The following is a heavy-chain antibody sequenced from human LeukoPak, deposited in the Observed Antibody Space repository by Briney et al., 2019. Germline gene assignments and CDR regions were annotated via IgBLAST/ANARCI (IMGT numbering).Heavy chain of an antibody. Sequence: GGSLRLSCAASGFTFSDHNMDWVRQAPGKGLEWVGRIGNKANSYTTEYAASVKGSFTISRDDSKNSLYLQMNSLKCEDTAVYYCAREWDSGSYYLGYFDYWGQGTLVTVSS. CDR2: IGNKANSYTT. CDR3: AREWDSGSYYLGYFDY. J-gene: IGHJ4*02. D-gene: IGHD1-26*01. CDR1: GFTFSDHN. V-gene: IGHV3-72*01.